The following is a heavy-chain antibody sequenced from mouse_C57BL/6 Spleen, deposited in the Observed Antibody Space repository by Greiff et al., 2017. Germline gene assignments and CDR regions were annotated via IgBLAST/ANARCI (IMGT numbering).Heavy chain of an antibody. D-gene: IGHD2-4*01. CDR1: GYTFTDYE. J-gene: IGHJ2*01. CDR3: TRSRGLRRGGYFDY. CDR2: IDPETGGT. V-gene: IGHV1-15*01. Sequence: VQRVESGAELVRPGASVTLSCKASGYTFTDYEMHWVKQTPVHGLEWIGAIDPETGGTAYNQKFKGKAILTADKSSSTAYMELRSLTSEDSAVYYCTRSRGLRRGGYFDYWGQGTTLTVSS.